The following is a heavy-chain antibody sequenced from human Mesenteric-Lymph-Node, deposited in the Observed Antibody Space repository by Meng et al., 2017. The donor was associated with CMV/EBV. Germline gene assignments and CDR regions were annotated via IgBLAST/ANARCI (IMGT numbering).Heavy chain of an antibody. Sequence: GESLKISCAASGFTFSSYAMSWVRQAPGKGLEWVANINQDGRERYYVDSVKGRFTISRDNSKNTLYLQMNSLRAEDTAVYYCAKDSASPYYYDSSGYSIDYWGQGTLVTVSS. CDR2: INQDGRER. D-gene: IGHD3-22*01. V-gene: IGHV3-7*01. J-gene: IGHJ4*02. CDR3: AKDSASPYYYDSSGYSIDY. CDR1: GFTFSSYA.